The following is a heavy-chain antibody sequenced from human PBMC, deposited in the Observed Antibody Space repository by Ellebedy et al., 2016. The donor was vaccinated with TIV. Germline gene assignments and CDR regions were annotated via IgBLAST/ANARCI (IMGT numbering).Heavy chain of an antibody. J-gene: IGHJ4*02. CDR1: GFTFSSYS. V-gene: IGHV3-48*01. D-gene: IGHD4-17*01. CDR2: ISSSGETM. CDR3: AKDRFYGDDYFDY. Sequence: GESLKISCAASGFTFSSYSMNWVRQAPGKGLEWVSYISSSGETMHYADSVKGRFTISRDNSQNTMYLQMNSLRAEDTAVYYCAKDRFYGDDYFDYWGQGILVTVSS.